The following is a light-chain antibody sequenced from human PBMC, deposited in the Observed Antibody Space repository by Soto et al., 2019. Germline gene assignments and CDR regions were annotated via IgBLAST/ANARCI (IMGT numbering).Light chain of an antibody. CDR2: TAS. V-gene: IGKV1-39*01. CDR1: QSINTY. CDR3: QQSYSLPLT. Sequence: DSQMTQSPSSLYASVGDRVTITCRANQSINTYVNWYQQKPEKPPKVLIFTASSLQSGVPSRFSGSGSGTDFTLTVSSLQPEDFATYYCQQSYSLPLTFGGGTKVDIK. J-gene: IGKJ4*01.